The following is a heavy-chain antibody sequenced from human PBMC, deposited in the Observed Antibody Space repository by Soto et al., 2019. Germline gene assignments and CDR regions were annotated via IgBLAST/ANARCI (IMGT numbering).Heavy chain of an antibody. Sequence: QVQLQESGPGLVKPSGTLSLTCAVSGGSVSSNNWWSWVRQSPGKGLEWMGEIYHSGSAHYNPSLRLRAPISAARSKTFFSGRLPSVPAADTAVYYCGRVPGVVVSADDAFDIWGQGTRVIVSP. CDR3: GRVPGVVVSADDAFDI. V-gene: IGHV4-4*02. CDR2: IYHSGSA. J-gene: IGHJ3*02. CDR1: GGSVSSNNW. D-gene: IGHD2-21*02.